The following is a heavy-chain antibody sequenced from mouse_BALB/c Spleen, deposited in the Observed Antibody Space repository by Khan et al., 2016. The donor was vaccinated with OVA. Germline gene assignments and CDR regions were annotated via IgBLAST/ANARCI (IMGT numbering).Heavy chain of an antibody. V-gene: IGHV5-6*01. D-gene: IGHD1-1*01. Sequence: EVELVESGGDLVKPGGSRKLSCAASGFTFSTYGMSWVRQTPDKRLEWVATISSGGSYTYYPDSVKGRFTISRANAKNTLYLQMSSLKSEDTAMYYCARLAYYYGSEGFAYWGQGTLVTVAA. CDR1: GFTFSTYG. CDR2: ISSGGSYT. J-gene: IGHJ3*01. CDR3: ARLAYYYGSEGFAY.